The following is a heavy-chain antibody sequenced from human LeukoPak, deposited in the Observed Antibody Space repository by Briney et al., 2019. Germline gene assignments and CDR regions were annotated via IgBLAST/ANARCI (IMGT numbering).Heavy chain of an antibody. CDR2: ISYDGSNK. CDR3: ARVPMRSWQQLERDLYYFDY. D-gene: IGHD6-13*01. V-gene: IGHV3-30-3*01. J-gene: IGHJ4*02. Sequence: GGSLRLSCAASGFTFSSYAMHWVRQAPGKGLEWVAVISYDGSNKYYADSVKGRFTISRDNSKNTLYLQMNSLRAEDTAVYYCARVPMRSWQQLERDLYYFDYWGQGTLVTVSS. CDR1: GFTFSSYA.